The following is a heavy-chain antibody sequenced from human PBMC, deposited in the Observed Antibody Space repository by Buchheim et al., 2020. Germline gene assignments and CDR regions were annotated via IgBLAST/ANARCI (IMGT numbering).Heavy chain of an antibody. Sequence: QVQLQQWGAGLLKPSETLSLTCAVYGGSFSGYYWSWIRQPPGKGLEWIGEINHSGSTNYNPSLKSRVTISVDTSKNQFSLKLSSVTAADTAVYYCARGLGGYSSSRYTWFDPWGQGTL. CDR2: INHSGST. D-gene: IGHD6-13*01. CDR1: GGSFSGYY. V-gene: IGHV4-34*01. CDR3: ARGLGGYSSSRYTWFDP. J-gene: IGHJ5*02.